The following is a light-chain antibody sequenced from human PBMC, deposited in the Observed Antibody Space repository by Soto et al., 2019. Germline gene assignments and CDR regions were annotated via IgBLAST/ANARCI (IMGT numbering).Light chain of an antibody. CDR2: GAS. J-gene: IGKJ4*01. CDR3: QQHGSSPPLT. Sequence: EIVFTHSSFTLSLSPGGRATLSFRASRIVSSSFLAWYQQKPGQAPRLLIYGASSRATGIPDRFSGSGSGTDFTLTISRLEPEDFAVYYCQQHGSSPPLTFGGGTKVDI. V-gene: IGKV3-20*01. CDR1: RIVSSSF.